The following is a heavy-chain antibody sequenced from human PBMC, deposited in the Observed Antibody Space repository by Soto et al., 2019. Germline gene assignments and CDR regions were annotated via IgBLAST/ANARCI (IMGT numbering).Heavy chain of an antibody. J-gene: IGHJ5*02. Sequence: PSETLSLTCVVSGYSISSGYYWGWIRQPPGKGLEWIGSIYHSGTTYYNPSLKSRVTISLDTPRNQFSLKLTSVTAADTAVYYCARSLLTSSWYAGSWGQGTLVTVSS. CDR2: IYHSGTT. D-gene: IGHD6-13*01. CDR3: ARSLLTSSWYAGS. V-gene: IGHV4-38-2*01. CDR1: GYSISSGYY.